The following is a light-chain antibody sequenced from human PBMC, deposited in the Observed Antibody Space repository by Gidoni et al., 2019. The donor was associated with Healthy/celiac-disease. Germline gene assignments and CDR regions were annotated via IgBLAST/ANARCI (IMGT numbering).Light chain of an antibody. CDR1: KSVSSY. Sequence: IVLTQSPATLSLSPGKIATLSCRASKSVSSYLAWYQQKPGQAPRLLIYDASNRATGIPAGFSGSGSGKDFTLTISSLDHEDFAVYYCQQSSNWLTFGHGTKVDIK. CDR2: DAS. V-gene: IGKV3-11*01. J-gene: IGKJ3*01. CDR3: QQSSNWLT.